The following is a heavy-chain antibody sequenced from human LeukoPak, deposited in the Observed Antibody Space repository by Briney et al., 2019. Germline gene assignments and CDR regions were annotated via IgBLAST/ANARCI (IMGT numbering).Heavy chain of an antibody. D-gene: IGHD3-22*01. Sequence: PSQTLSPTCTVSGGSISSGGYYWSWLRQHPGKGLEWIGYIYYSQSTYYNPSLKRRGTISVDTSKHQFSLKLSAVTAAATAVDCDASGGTYYYDSSSYPMDYWGQGTLVTVSS. J-gene: IGHJ4*02. V-gene: IGHV4-31*03. CDR3: ASGGTYYYDSSSYPMDY. CDR2: IYYSQST. CDR1: GGSISSGGYY.